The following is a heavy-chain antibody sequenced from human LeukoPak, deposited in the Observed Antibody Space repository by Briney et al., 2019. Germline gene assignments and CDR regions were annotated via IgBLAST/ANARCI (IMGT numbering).Heavy chain of an antibody. CDR1: GFTFSSYS. J-gene: IGHJ4*02. Sequence: GGSLRLSCAASGFTFSSYSMNWVRQAPGKGLERVSAISGSGGSTYYADSVKGRFTISRDNSKNTLYLQMNSLRAEDTAVYYCAKDRALWSGYPNYFDYWGQGTLVTVSS. V-gene: IGHV3-23*01. CDR2: ISGSGGST. D-gene: IGHD3-3*01. CDR3: AKDRALWSGYPNYFDY.